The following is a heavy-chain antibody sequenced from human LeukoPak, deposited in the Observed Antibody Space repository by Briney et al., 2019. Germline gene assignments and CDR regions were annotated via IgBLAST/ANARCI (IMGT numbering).Heavy chain of an antibody. D-gene: IGHD3-3*01. V-gene: IGHV1-2*02. CDR2: INPNSGGT. CDR1: GYTFTDYY. J-gene: IGHJ2*01. Sequence: ASVKVSCKASGYTFTDYYMHWVRQAPGQGLEWMGWINPNSGGTNYAQKFQGRVTMTRDTSISTAYMELSRLRSDDTAVYYCARPFGVSNWYFDLWGRGTLVTVSS. CDR3: ARPFGVSNWYFDL.